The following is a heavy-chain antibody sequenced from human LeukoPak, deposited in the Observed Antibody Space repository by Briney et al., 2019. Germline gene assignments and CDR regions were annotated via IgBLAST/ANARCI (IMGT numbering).Heavy chain of an antibody. V-gene: IGHV1-2*02. Sequence: ASVKVSCKASGGTFSSYAISWVRQAPGQGLEWMGWINPNSDGTNYAQKFQGRVTMTRDTSISTACMELSRLRSDDTAVYYCARRESRYYYDSSGYPYWGQGTLVTVSS. J-gene: IGHJ4*02. CDR3: ARRESRYYYDSSGYPY. CDR2: INPNSDGT. D-gene: IGHD3-22*01. CDR1: GGTFSSYA.